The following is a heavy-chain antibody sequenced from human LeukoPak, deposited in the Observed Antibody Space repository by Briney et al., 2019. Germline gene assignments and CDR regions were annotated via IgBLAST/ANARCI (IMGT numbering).Heavy chain of an antibody. J-gene: IGHJ6*03. D-gene: IGHD3-3*01. V-gene: IGHV1-8*03. CDR3: ARVLYYDFLCGCSLGNYYYLDA. CDR2: MNPNSGNT. CDR1: GYTFTSYD. Sequence: ASVKVSCKASGYTFTSYDINWVRQATGQGLEWMGWMNPNSGNTGYAQKFQGRVTITRNTSISTAYMELSSLRSEDTAVYYCARVLYYDFLCGCSLGNYYYLDAWGKRTTVTVSS.